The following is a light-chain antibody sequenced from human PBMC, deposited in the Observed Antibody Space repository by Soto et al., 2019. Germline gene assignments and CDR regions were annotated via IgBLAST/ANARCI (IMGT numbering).Light chain of an antibody. Sequence: EIMLTHSPGTLSLYPGERATLSCRASQSIDNNYLAWYQQKPGQAPRLVIYGASTRATDIPDRFSASGSGTDFTLTISRLEPEDFAVYYCQQYSRAPLTFGQGTKVDIK. CDR3: QQYSRAPLT. CDR2: GAS. J-gene: IGKJ1*01. V-gene: IGKV3-20*01. CDR1: QSIDNNY.